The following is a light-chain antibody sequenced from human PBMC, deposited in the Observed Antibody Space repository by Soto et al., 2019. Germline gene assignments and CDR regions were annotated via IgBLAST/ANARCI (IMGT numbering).Light chain of an antibody. V-gene: IGKV1-39*01. CDR3: QQSYSTTQT. CDR2: AAS. CDR1: QSISSY. Sequence: DIQMTQSPSSLSASVGDRVTITCRASQSISSYLNWYQQKPGKAPKLLIYAASSLQSGVPSRFSGSGSETDFTLTISSLQPEDFATYYCQQSYSTTQTFGQGTKVEIK. J-gene: IGKJ1*01.